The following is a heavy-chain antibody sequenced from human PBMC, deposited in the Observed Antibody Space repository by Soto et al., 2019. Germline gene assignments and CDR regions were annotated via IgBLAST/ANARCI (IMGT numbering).Heavy chain of an antibody. CDR3: ASRDLGTSVDY. Sequence: QVQLQESGPGVVKPSGTLSLTCAVSGGSFTSNNWWTWVRQPPGQGLEWIGEIYRTGSTNYNPSLKSRVTISLDKSENQFSLKVTSLTAADTAVYYCASRDLGTSVDYWGQGTLVTVSS. J-gene: IGHJ4*02. CDR2: IYRTGST. D-gene: IGHD1-7*01. V-gene: IGHV4-4*02. CDR1: GGSFTSNNW.